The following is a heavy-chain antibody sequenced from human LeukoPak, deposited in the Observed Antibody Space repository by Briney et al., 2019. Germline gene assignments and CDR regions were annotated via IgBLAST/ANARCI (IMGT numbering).Heavy chain of an antibody. D-gene: IGHD3-10*01. J-gene: IGHJ6*04. CDR3: ARERVWFGESDYYYGMDV. Sequence: GGSLRLSCAASGFTFSSYGMHWVRQAPGKGLEWVAVIWYDGSNKYYADSVKGRFTISRDNSKNTLHLQMNSLRAEDTAVYYCARERVWFGESDYYYGMDVWGKGTTVTVSS. CDR2: IWYDGSNK. CDR1: GFTFSSYG. V-gene: IGHV3-33*01.